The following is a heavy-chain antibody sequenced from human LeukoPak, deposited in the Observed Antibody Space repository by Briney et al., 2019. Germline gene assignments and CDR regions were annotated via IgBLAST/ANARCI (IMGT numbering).Heavy chain of an antibody. CDR2: IYYTGNT. CDR1: GVSISSSSYY. J-gene: IGHJ4*02. CDR3: ARQTGSGLFILP. D-gene: IGHD3/OR15-3a*01. V-gene: IGHV4-39*01. Sequence: SETLSLTCTVSGVSISSSSYYWGWIRQPPGMGLEWIGSIYYTGNTYYNASLKSQVSISIDTSKNQFSLKLTSVTAADTAVYYCARQTGSGLFILPGGQGTLVTVSS.